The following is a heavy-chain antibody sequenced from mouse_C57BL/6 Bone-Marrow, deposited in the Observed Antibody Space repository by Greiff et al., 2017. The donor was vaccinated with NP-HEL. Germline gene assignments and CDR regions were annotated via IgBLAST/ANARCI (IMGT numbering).Heavy chain of an antibody. CDR2: ISSGSSTI. J-gene: IGHJ1*03. Sequence: EVMLVESGGGLVKPGGSLKLSCAASGFTFSDYGMHWVRQAPEKGLEWVAYISSGSSTIYYADTVKGRFTISRDNAKNTLFLQMTSLRSEDTAMCYCANNYVGYFDVWGKGTTVTVSS. CDR3: ANNYVGYFDV. CDR1: GFTFSDYG. V-gene: IGHV5-17*01. D-gene: IGHD1-3*01.